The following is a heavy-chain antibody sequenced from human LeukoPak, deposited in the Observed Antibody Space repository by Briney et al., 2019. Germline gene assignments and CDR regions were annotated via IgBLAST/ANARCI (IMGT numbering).Heavy chain of an antibody. D-gene: IGHD6-13*01. CDR1: GGTFSSYA. CDR3: ARRAADPHYLYMDV. Sequence: VKVSCKASGGTFSSYAISWVRQAPGQGLEWMGGIIPIFGTANYAQKFQGRVTITADESTSTAYMELSSLRSEDTAVYYCARRAADPHYLYMDVWGNGTTVTVSS. V-gene: IGHV1-69*13. CDR2: IIPIFGTA. J-gene: IGHJ6*03.